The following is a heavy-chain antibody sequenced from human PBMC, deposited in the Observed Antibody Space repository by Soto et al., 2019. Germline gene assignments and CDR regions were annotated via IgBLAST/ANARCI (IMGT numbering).Heavy chain of an antibody. J-gene: IGHJ5*02. CDR3: ANSERKEWELTTGRFGP. Sequence: SETLSLTCAVSTYSISIGNWWGWIRQPPGKGLEWIGSIYFSGSTDYNPSPKSRVTMSVDTSKNQFSLKLSSVTAVDTAVYYCANSERKEWELTTGRFGPWGQGTLVTVSS. V-gene: IGHV4-28*01. D-gene: IGHD1-26*01. CDR1: TYSISIGNW. CDR2: IYFSGST.